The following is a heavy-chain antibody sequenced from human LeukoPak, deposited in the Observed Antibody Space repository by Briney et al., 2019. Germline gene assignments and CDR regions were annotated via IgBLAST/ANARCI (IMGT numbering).Heavy chain of an antibody. CDR3: ARVGGRGYSYAVGY. CDR2: ICYSGST. CDR1: GGSISSSSYY. J-gene: IGHJ4*02. D-gene: IGHD5-18*01. V-gene: IGHV4-39*07. Sequence: SETLSLTCTVSGGSISSSSYYWGWIRQPPGKGLEWIGSICYSGSTYYNPSLKSRVTISVDTSKNQFSLKLSSVTAADTAVYYCARVGGRGYSYAVGYWGQGTLVTVSS.